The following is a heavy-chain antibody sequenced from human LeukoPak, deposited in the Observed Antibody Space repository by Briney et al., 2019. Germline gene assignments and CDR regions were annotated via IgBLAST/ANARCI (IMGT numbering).Heavy chain of an antibody. D-gene: IGHD2-2*01. CDR2: IYSGGST. CDR3: VVPAATPSGYYYGMDV. Sequence: PGGSLRLSCAASGFTVSSNYMSWVRQDPGKGLEWVSVIYSGGSTYYADSVKGRFTISRDNSKNTLYLQMNSLRAKDTAVYYCVVPAATPSGYYYGMDVWGKGTTVTVSS. CDR1: GFTVSSNY. V-gene: IGHV3-53*01. J-gene: IGHJ6*04.